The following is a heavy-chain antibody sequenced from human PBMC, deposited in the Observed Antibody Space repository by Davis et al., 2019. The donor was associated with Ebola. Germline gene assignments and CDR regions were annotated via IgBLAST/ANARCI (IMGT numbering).Heavy chain of an antibody. J-gene: IGHJ4*02. CDR1: GGTFSSYA. Sequence: SVKVSCKASGGTFSSYAISCVRQAPGQGLEWLGGIIPIFGTANYAQKFQGRVTITRDTSASTAYMELRSLRSDDTAVYYCARDLGMIAAAGYFDYWGQGTLVTVSS. D-gene: IGHD6-13*01. CDR2: IIPIFGTA. CDR3: ARDLGMIAAAGYFDY. V-gene: IGHV1-69*05.